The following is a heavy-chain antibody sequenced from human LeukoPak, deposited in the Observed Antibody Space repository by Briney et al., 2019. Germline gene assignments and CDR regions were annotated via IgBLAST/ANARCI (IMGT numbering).Heavy chain of an antibody. CDR2: INPSGGST. J-gene: IGHJ5*02. CDR1: GYTFTSYY. V-gene: IGHV1-46*03. D-gene: IGHD4-11*01. CDR3: ARDLQNDWFDP. Sequence: ASVKVSCKASGYTFTSYYMHWVRQAPGQGLEWMGIINPSGGSTSYAQKFQGRVTTTRDTSTSTVYMELSSLRSEDTAVYYCARDLQNDWFDPWGQGTRVTVSS.